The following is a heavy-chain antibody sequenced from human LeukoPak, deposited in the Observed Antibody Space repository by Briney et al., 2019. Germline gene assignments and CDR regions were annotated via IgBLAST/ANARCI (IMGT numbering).Heavy chain of an antibody. D-gene: IGHD5-24*01. Sequence: PSETLSLTCTVSGGSISSYYWTWIRQPPGKGLEWIGYVFYSGSTNYNPSPKSRVTISVDTSKNQFSLKLSSVTAADTAMYYCAREGRGGNWFDPWGQGTLVTVSS. CDR2: VFYSGST. CDR1: GGSISSYY. J-gene: IGHJ5*02. CDR3: AREGRGGNWFDP. V-gene: IGHV4-59*01.